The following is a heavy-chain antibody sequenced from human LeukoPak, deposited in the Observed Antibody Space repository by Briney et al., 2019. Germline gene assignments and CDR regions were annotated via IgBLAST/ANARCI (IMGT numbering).Heavy chain of an antibody. Sequence: GGSLRLSCAASGFTFSSYSMNWVRQAPGKGLEWVSSISSSSSYIYYADSVKGRFTISRDNAKNSLYLQMNSLRAEDTAVYYCARDQTYYYDSSGYYAFDIWGQGTMVTVSS. CDR2: ISSSSSYI. D-gene: IGHD3-22*01. CDR3: ARDQTYYYDSSGYYAFDI. V-gene: IGHV3-21*01. CDR1: GFTFSSYS. J-gene: IGHJ3*02.